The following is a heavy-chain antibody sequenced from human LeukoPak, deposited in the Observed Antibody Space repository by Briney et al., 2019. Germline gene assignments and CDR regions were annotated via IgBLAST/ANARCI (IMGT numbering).Heavy chain of an antibody. J-gene: IGHJ4*02. CDR1: GFTFSSYG. CDR2: IWYDGSNK. Sequence: PGRSLRLSCAASGFTFSSYGMHWVRQAPGKGLEWVAVIWYDGSNKYYADSVKGRFTISRDNSKNTLYLQMNSLRAEDTAVYYCSSAPQVPGAYCGGDCYSGLDYWGQGTLVTVSS. D-gene: IGHD2-21*02. V-gene: IGHV3-33*01. CDR3: SSAPQVPGAYCGGDCYSGLDY.